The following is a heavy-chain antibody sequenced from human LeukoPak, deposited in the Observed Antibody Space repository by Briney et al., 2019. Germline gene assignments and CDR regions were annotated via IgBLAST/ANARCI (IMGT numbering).Heavy chain of an antibody. Sequence: SVKVSCKASGGTFKTHGISWVRQAPGQGLEWMGGIVPIFGTTNYAPKFQNRVTITADKTTSTAYMELTSLRSEDTAVYYCAREPRSDIVSGYNPDWYFDPWGRGTLVTVSS. J-gene: IGHJ2*01. CDR3: AREPRSDIVSGYNPDWYFDP. CDR1: GGTFKTHG. V-gene: IGHV1-69*06. CDR2: IVPIFGTT. D-gene: IGHD3-9*01.